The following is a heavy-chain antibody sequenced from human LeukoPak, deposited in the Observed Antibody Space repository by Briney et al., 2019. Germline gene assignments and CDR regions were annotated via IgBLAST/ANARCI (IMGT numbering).Heavy chain of an antibody. CDR2: IRYDGSNK. CDR1: GFTFSSYG. CDR3: AKDRYCSSTSCYAWYFDL. J-gene: IGHJ2*01. D-gene: IGHD2-2*01. Sequence: GGSLRLSRAASGFTFSSYGMHWVRQAPGKGLEWVAFIRYDGSNKYYADSVKGRFTISRDNSKNTLYLQMNSLRAEDTAVYYCAKDRYCSSTSCYAWYFDLWGRGTLVTVSS. V-gene: IGHV3-30*02.